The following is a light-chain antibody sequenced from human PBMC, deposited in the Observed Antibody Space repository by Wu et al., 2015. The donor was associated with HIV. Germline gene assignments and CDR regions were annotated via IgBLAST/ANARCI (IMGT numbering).Light chain of an antibody. J-gene: IGKJ1*01. CDR1: QTVNRNY. Sequence: EIVLTQSPGTLSLSPGERATLSCRASQTVNRNYIAWYQQKPGQAPRLLIYGKSSRATDIPDRFSGSGSGTDFTLTISRLEPEDFAVYYCQQYGLSPQTFGQGTKVDIK. CDR3: QQYGLSPQT. CDR2: GKS. V-gene: IGKV3-20*01.